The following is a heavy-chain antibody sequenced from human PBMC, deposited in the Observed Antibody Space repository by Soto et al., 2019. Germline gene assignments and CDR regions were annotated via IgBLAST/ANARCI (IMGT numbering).Heavy chain of an antibody. J-gene: IGHJ6*03. CDR3: ARGSWDDVSGHYYMDV. CDR1: RDSVSSNSAG. Sequence: SQTLSLTCDISRDSVSSNSAGWNWIRHTPSRGLEWLGRTYYKSKWYYTYAASVKSRITVSPDTSKNQFSLQLTSVTPEDTAVYYCARGSWDDVSGHYYMDVWDKGTTVTVSS. D-gene: IGHD1-1*01. CDR2: TYYKSKWYY. V-gene: IGHV6-1*01.